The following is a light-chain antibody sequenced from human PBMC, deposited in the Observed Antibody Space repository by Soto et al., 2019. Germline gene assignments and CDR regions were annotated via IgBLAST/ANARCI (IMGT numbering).Light chain of an antibody. Sequence: EIVMTQSPATLSVSPGERATLSCRASQSVSNNLAWYQQKPGQAPRLLIYGASIRATGIPAIFSGGGSGTDFTLTISSLQSEDFAVYYCHQYKNWPGTFGQGTKVEIK. CDR1: QSVSNN. CDR3: HQYKNWPGT. CDR2: GAS. V-gene: IGKV3-15*01. J-gene: IGKJ1*01.